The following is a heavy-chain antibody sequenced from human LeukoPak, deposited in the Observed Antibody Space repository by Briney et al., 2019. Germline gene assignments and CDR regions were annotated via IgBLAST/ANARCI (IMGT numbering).Heavy chain of an antibody. V-gene: IGHV4-59*12. CDR2: IYYSGST. D-gene: IGHD3-22*01. CDR3: ARGYYYDSSGNDY. CDR1: GGSISGYY. J-gene: IGHJ4*02. Sequence: SETLSLTCTVSGGSISGYYWSWIRQPPGKGLDWIGYIYYSGSTNYNPSLKSRVTISVDTSKNQFSLKLSSVTAADTAVYYCARGYYYDSSGNDYWGQGTLVTVSS.